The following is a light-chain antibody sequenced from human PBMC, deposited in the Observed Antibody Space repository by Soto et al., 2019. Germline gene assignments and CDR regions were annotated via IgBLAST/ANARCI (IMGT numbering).Light chain of an antibody. CDR1: QTITRW. Sequence: DIQMTQSPCTLSASVGDRVTITCRASQTITRWMAWYQQKPGKAPDLLISDVPSLESGVPSRFSGSGSGTEFTLTISSLQPDDFATYYCQQYDDYWTFGQGTKMDIK. CDR3: QQYDDYWT. CDR2: DVP. J-gene: IGKJ1*01. V-gene: IGKV1-5*01.